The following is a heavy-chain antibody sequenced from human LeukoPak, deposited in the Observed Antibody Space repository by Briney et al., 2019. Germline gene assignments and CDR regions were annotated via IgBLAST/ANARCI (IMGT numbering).Heavy chain of an antibody. Sequence: GRSLRLPCAASGFTFSSYGMHWVRQAPGKGLEWVAVISYDGSDKYHADSVKGRFTISRDNSKNTLYLQMNSLRAEDTAVYYCAKKRGIAVAGTLLFPFDYWGQGTLVTVSS. CDR3: AKKRGIAVAGTLLFPFDY. V-gene: IGHV3-30*18. CDR1: GFTFSSYG. CDR2: ISYDGSDK. J-gene: IGHJ4*02. D-gene: IGHD6-19*01.